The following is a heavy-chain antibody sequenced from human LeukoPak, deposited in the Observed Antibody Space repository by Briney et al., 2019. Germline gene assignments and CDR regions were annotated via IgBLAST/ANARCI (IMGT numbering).Heavy chain of an antibody. D-gene: IGHD3-3*01. J-gene: IGHJ5*02. CDR3: AKGEKRVFFGEINVRQKYNWFDP. CDR1: GYTFTSYG. Sequence: ASVKVSCKASGYTFTSYGISWVRQAPGQGLEWMGWISAYNGNTNYAQKLQGRVTMTTDTSTSTAYMELRSLRSDDTAVYYCAKGEKRVFFGEINVRQKYNWFDPWGQGTLVTVSS. V-gene: IGHV1-18*01. CDR2: ISAYNGNT.